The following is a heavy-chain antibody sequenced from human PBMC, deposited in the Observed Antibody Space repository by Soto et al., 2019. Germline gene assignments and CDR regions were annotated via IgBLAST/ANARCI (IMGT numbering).Heavy chain of an antibody. J-gene: IGHJ5*02. V-gene: IGHV4-30-2*01. D-gene: IGHD3-10*01. CDR2: IYHSGST. CDR1: GGSISSGGYS. CDR3: ARARLSRSWWFDP. Sequence: SETLSLTCAIYGGSISSGGYSWSWIRQPPGKGLEWIGYIYHSGSTYYNPSLKSRVTISVDTSKNQFSLKLSSVTAADTAVYYCARARLSRSWWFDPWGQGTLVTVSS.